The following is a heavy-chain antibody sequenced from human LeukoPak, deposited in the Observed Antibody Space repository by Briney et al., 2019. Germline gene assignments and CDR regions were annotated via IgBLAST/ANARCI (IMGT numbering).Heavy chain of an antibody. CDR2: ISGSGGST. CDR1: GFTFSSYM. CDR3: AKMAAAGTIPYYFDY. D-gene: IGHD6-13*01. Sequence: GESLRLSCAASGFTFSSYMMTWVRQAPGKGLEWVSAISGSGGSTYYADSVKGRFTISRDNSKNTLYLQMNSLRAEDTAVYYCAKMAAAGTIPYYFDYWGQGTLVTVSS. J-gene: IGHJ4*02. V-gene: IGHV3-23*01.